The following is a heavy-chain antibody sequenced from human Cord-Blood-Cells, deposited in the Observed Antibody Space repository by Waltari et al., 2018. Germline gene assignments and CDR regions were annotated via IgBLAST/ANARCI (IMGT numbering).Heavy chain of an antibody. CDR3: ARDPRRGSL. Sequence: QVQLVQSGAEVKKPGASVKVSCKASGYTFTGYYMHWVRQAPGQGLEWIVWINPDSGRTNYAQKFQGRVTMTRDTSISTAYMELSRLRSDDTAVYYWARDPRRGSLWGRGTLVTVSS. V-gene: IGHV1-2*02. D-gene: IGHD3-16*01. CDR2: INPDSGRT. J-gene: IGHJ2*01. CDR1: GYTFTGYY.